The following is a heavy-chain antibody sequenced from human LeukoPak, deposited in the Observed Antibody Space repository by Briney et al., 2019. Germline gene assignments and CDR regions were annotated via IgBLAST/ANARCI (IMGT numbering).Heavy chain of an antibody. Sequence: GGSLRLSCVGSGFTFSDYAIHWVRQAPGKGLEWVAVASHDEVGKQFADSVKGRFTLSRDNSRDSVHLQMNRLRDEDTGVYYCAKDRGYGEHEPFESWGQGSLVAVSS. D-gene: IGHD4-17*01. J-gene: IGHJ4*02. CDR1: GFTFSDYA. V-gene: IGHV3-30*18. CDR2: ASHDEVGK. CDR3: AKDRGYGEHEPFES.